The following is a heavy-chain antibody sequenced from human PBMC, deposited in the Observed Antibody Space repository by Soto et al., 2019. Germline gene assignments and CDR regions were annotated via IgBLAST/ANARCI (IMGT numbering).Heavy chain of an antibody. CDR2: IYYSGST. V-gene: IGHV4-59*01. Sequence: SETLSLTCTVSGGSISSYYWSWIRQPPGKGLEWIGYIYYSGSTNYNPSLKSRVTISVDMSKNQFSLKLSSVTAADTAVYYCARALWFGGSYWFDPWGQGTLVTVS. CDR3: ARALWFGGSYWFDP. J-gene: IGHJ5*02. CDR1: GGSISSYY. D-gene: IGHD3-10*01.